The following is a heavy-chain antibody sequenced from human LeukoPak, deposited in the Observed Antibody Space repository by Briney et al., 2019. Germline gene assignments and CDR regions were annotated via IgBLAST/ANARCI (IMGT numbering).Heavy chain of an antibody. J-gene: IGHJ4*02. V-gene: IGHV3-21*01. Sequence: GGSLRLSCAASGFTFSSYWMHWVRQAPGKGLEWVSSISSSSSYIYYADSVKGRFTISRDNAKNSLNLQMNSLRAEDTAVYYCARELGYYGSGDYWGQGTLVTVSS. D-gene: IGHD3-10*01. CDR2: ISSSSSYI. CDR1: GFTFSSYW. CDR3: ARELGYYGSGDY.